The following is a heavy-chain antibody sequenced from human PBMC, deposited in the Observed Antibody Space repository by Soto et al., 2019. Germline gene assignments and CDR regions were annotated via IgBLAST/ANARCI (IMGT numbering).Heavy chain of an antibody. J-gene: IGHJ4*02. CDR3: AKDLFGNYADYFDY. D-gene: IGHD4-4*01. Sequence: PGGSLRLSCAASAFNFSSYAMSWLRPAPGKGLEWVSGISGSGGNTYYADSVKGRFTISRDNSKNTLYLQMNSLRAEDTAVYYCAKDLFGNYADYFDYWGQGTLVTVSS. V-gene: IGHV3-23*01. CDR2: ISGSGGNT. CDR1: AFNFSSYA.